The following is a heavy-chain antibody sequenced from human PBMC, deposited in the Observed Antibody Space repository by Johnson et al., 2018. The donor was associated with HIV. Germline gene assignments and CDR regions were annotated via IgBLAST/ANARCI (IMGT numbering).Heavy chain of an antibody. V-gene: IGHV3-30*04. CDR1: GFSFNNYA. J-gene: IGHJ3*02. CDR3: ARGPLLWRAFDI. CDR2: IGYDGSNK. Sequence: QVQLVESGGGVVQPGRSLRLSCGASGFSFNNYAMHWVRQAPGKGLEWVAVIGYDGSNKYYADSVKGRLTVSRDNSKNTLYLQMNSLRAEYTALYYCARGPLLWRAFDIWGQGTTVTVSS. D-gene: IGHD3-10*01.